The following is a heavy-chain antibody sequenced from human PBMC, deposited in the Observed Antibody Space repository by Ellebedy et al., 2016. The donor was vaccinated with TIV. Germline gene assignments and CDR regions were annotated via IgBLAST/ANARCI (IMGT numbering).Heavy chain of an antibody. V-gene: IGHV3-30*18. CDR1: GFTFSTYA. Sequence: GESLKISCAASGFTFSTYAMHWVRQAPGKGLEWVAVLSYDGDDISYADSVKGRFTISRDNSKNTLYLQMNSLRTEDTAVYYCAKVMANTYLVDYWGQGTLVTVSS. J-gene: IGHJ4*02. D-gene: IGHD5-24*01. CDR3: AKVMANTYLVDY. CDR2: LSYDGDDI.